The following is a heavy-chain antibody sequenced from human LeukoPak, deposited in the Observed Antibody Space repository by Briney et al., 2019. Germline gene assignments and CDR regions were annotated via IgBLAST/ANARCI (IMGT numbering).Heavy chain of an antibody. J-gene: IGHJ5*02. D-gene: IGHD6-19*01. CDR3: ARGIAVAGWFDP. V-gene: IGHV4-34*01. CDR1: GGSFSGYY. Sequence: SETLSLTCAVYGGSFSGYYWSWIRQPPGKGLEWIGEINHSGSTNYNPSLKSRDTISVDTSKNQFSLKLSSVTAADTAVYYCARGIAVAGWFDPWGQGTLVTVSS. CDR2: INHSGST.